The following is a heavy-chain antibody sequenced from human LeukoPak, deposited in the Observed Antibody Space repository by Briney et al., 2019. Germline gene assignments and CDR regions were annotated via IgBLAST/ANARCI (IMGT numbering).Heavy chain of an antibody. CDR3: ARAGAPRLSHDY. Sequence: ASVTVSCKASGYSFSGYGMLWVRQAPGQGLEYMGWINTNTGNPTYAQGFTGRFVFSLDTSVNTAYLQISSLMAEDSAVYYCARAGAPRLSHDYWGQGTLVTVSS. CDR2: INTNTGNP. V-gene: IGHV7-4-1*02. J-gene: IGHJ4*02. D-gene: IGHD6-6*01. CDR1: GYSFSGYG.